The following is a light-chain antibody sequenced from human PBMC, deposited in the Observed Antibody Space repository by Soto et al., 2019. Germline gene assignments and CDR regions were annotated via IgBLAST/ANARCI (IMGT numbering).Light chain of an antibody. Sequence: EIGLTQSPATLSLSPGDRATLSCRASQSVSRYLAWYQQKPGQAPRLLIHDTSARATGVPDTISGSGSGTEFTLTICSREPEDSAMYYCQQRFSWPPTFGGGTHVEIK. J-gene: IGKJ4*01. CDR3: QQRFSWPPT. CDR2: DTS. CDR1: QSVSRY. V-gene: IGKV3-11*01.